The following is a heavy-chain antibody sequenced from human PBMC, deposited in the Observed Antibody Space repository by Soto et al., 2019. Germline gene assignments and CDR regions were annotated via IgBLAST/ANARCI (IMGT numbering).Heavy chain of an antibody. V-gene: IGHV4-59*08. CDR3: ARHLRVGAGIALDI. CDR2: IHYPGST. Sequence: QVQLQESGPGVLKPSETLSLTCTVSGGSISNYYWSWIRQPPGKGLEWIGYIHYPGSTNYNPSLKGLVHLSVARPTSHLSLHLSSVTAAATAVYYCARHLRVGAGIALDIWGHGTTVTVSS. D-gene: IGHD1-26*01. CDR1: GGSISNYY. J-gene: IGHJ3*02.